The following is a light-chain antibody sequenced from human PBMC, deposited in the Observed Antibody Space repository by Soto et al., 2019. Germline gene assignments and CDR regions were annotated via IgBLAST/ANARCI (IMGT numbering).Light chain of an antibody. Sequence: QSELTQPPSVSGAPGQRVTISCTGSYSNIGAGYEVHWYQQVPGSAPKLLVSGHNNRPAGVPDRFFGSKSGSSASLTIIGLQAEDEADYYCSSYTSSSTLVFGGGTKLTVL. J-gene: IGLJ3*02. CDR1: YSNIGAGYE. V-gene: IGLV1-40*01. CDR2: GHN. CDR3: SSYTSSSTLV.